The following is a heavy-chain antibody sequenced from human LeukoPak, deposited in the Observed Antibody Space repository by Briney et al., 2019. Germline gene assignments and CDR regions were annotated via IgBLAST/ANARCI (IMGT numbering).Heavy chain of an antibody. V-gene: IGHV3-23*01. CDR1: GFTFSSYA. CDR2: ISDSGGST. D-gene: IGHD2-15*01. Sequence: SGGSLRLSCAASGFTFSSYAMSWVRQSPGRGLEWVSAISDSGGSTYYADSVKGRFTISRDNSKNTLYLQMNSLRAEDTAVYYCAKDIVVVVAATPLYWGQGTLVTVSS. J-gene: IGHJ4*02. CDR3: AKDIVVVVAATPLY.